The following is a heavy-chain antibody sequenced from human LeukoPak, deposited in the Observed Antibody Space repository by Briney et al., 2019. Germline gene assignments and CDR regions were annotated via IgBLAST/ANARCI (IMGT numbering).Heavy chain of an antibody. CDR1: GLTFSSYW. D-gene: IGHD2-21*01. Sequence: GGSLRLSCAASGLTFSSYWMHWVRHAPGKGLVWVSRINRDGSSTNYADSVKGRFTISRDNAKNTLYLQMNSLRAEDTAVYYCARDGDAIIPFDYWGQGTLVTVSS. CDR3: ARDGDAIIPFDY. V-gene: IGHV3-74*01. J-gene: IGHJ4*02. CDR2: INRDGSST.